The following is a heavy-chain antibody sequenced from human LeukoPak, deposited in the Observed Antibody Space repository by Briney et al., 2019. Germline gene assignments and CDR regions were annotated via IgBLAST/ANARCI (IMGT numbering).Heavy chain of an antibody. J-gene: IGHJ4*02. CDR1: GGSISSGSYY. Sequence: SETLSLTCTVSGGSISSGSYYWSWIRQPAGKGLDWIGSINTSGSTNYNPSLKSRVTISVDTSKNQFSLKLSSVTAADTAVYYCARESPQTGIAAAGTSHFDYWGQGTLVTVSS. V-gene: IGHV4-61*02. D-gene: IGHD6-13*01. CDR2: INTSGST. CDR3: ARESPQTGIAAAGTSHFDY.